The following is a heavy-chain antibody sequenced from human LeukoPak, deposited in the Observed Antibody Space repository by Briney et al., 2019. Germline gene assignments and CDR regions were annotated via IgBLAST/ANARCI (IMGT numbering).Heavy chain of an antibody. CDR3: ARGGGSWANFDY. CDR2: FYNSGNI. D-gene: IGHD6-13*01. Sequence: SETLSLTCTVSGGSISTYYWTWIRQPPGKGLEWIGYFYNSGNINSNPSLKSRVTISVDTSKKHLSLNLNSVTAADTAVYYCARGGGSWANFDYWGQGIPVTVSS. CDR1: GGSISTYY. J-gene: IGHJ4*02. V-gene: IGHV4-59*13.